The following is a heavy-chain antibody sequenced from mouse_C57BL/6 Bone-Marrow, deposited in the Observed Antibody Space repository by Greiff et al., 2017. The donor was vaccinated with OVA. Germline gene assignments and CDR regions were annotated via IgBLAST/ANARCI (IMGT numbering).Heavy chain of an antibody. CDR2: IYPGDGDT. J-gene: IGHJ4*01. CDR3: ALITTVRGPMDY. D-gene: IGHD1-1*01. CDR1: GYAFSSSW. V-gene: IGHV1-82*01. Sequence: QVQLQQSGPELVKPGASVKISCKASGYAFSSSWMNWVKQRPGKGLEWIGRIYPGDGDTNYNGKFKGKATLTADKSSSTAYMQLSSLTSEDSAVYFCALITTVRGPMDYWGQGTSVTVSS.